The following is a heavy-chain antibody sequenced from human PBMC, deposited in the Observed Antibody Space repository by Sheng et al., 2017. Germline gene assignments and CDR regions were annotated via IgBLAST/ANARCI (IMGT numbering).Heavy chain of an antibody. Sequence: EVQLVESGGGLVQPGESLTLSCATSGFAFSDSPIHWVRQAPGKGLEWVGRIRSKTNNYATLYAASMNGRFTTSRDDSKNMAYLQMNNLKSEDTAVYYCIKGGDRTSNWNWGPGTLVTVSS. CDR1: GFAFSDSP. J-gene: IGHJ4*02. D-gene: IGHD3-16*01. V-gene: IGHV3-73*02. CDR2: IRSKTNNYAT. CDR3: IKGGDRTSNWN.